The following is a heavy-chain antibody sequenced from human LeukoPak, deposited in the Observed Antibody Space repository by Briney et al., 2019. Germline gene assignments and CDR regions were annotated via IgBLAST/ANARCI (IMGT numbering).Heavy chain of an antibody. V-gene: IGHV3-7*01. J-gene: IGHJ4*02. Sequence: GGSLRLSCVTSGFTFRGYWKSWFRQAPGKGLEWVGNIQPDGSGAFYVDAMRGRFTITRDNAQNSLYLQINSLRAEDTAVYYCAREDDHNTNDCWGQGTLVTVSS. D-gene: IGHD5-24*01. CDR3: AREDDHNTNDC. CDR1: GFTFRGYW. CDR2: IQPDGSGA.